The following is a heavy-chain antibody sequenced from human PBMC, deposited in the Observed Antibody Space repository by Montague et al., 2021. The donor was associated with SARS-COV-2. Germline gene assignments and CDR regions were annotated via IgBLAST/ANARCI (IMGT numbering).Heavy chain of an antibody. CDR2: ISSSGSTI. Sequence: SLRLSCAASGFTFSSYEMNWVRQAPGKGLEWVSYISSSGSTIYYADSVKGRFTISRENAKNSLYLQMDSLRAEDTAVYYCARADTAMVIYFDYWGQGTLVTVSS. CDR1: GFTFSSYE. CDR3: ARADTAMVIYFDY. J-gene: IGHJ4*02. V-gene: IGHV3-48*03. D-gene: IGHD5-18*01.